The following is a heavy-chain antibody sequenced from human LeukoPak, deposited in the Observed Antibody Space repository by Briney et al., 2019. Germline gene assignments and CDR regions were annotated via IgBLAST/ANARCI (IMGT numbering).Heavy chain of an antibody. V-gene: IGHV4-4*07. Sequence: SETLSLTCTVSGGSISSYYWSWIRQPAGKGLEWIGRIYTSGSTNYNPSLKSRVTISVDTSKNQSSLKLSSVTAADTAVYYCARHLGGSGSHDAFDIWGQGTMVTVSS. CDR1: GGSISSYY. D-gene: IGHD3-10*01. CDR2: IYTSGST. J-gene: IGHJ3*02. CDR3: ARHLGGSGSHDAFDI.